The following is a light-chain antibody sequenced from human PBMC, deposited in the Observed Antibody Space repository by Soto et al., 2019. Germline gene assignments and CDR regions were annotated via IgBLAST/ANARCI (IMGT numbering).Light chain of an antibody. CDR1: QGISTL. J-gene: IGKJ5*01. CDR3: QHFKSFPIT. V-gene: IGKV1-13*02. CDR2: ESS. Sequence: AIQLSQSPYSLSASVGDRVTLPCRASQGISTLLAWYQQKPGKAPKVLIYESSLLQSGVPSRFSGSGSGTDFTLTISSLQPEDFATYYCQHFKSFPITFGQGTRLE.